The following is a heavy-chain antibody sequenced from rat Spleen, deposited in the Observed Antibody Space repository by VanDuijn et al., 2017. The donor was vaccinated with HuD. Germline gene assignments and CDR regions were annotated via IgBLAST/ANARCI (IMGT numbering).Heavy chain of an antibody. D-gene: IGHD1-7*01. CDR3: TMGIDY. V-gene: IGHV5-27*01. Sequence: EVRLVESGGGLVQPGRSLKLSCAASGFTFTDHYMAWVRQVPTKGLEWVAYITTGGSTHYPDSVKGRFSISRDNAKSTLYLQMNSLRSEDTATYYCTMGIDYWGQGVMVTVSS. CDR2: ITTGGST. CDR1: GFTFTDHY. J-gene: IGHJ2*01.